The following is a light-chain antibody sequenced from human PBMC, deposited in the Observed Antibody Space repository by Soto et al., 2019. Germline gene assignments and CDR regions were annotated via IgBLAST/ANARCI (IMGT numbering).Light chain of an antibody. CDR3: CSYAGSSTV. J-gene: IGLJ1*01. Sequence: QSVLTQPASVSGSPGQSITISCTGTSSDVGSYNLVSWYQQHPGKAPELMIYEGSKRPSGVSNRFSGSKSGNTASLTISGLQAEDEADYYCCSYAGSSTVFGNGTKVTVL. CDR1: SSDVGSYNL. CDR2: EGS. V-gene: IGLV2-23*01.